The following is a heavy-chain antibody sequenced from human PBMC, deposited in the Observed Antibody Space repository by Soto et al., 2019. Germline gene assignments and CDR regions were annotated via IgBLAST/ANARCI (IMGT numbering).Heavy chain of an antibody. D-gene: IGHD3-10*01. CDR2: IYYSGST. J-gene: IGHJ4*02. V-gene: IGHV4-59*01. CDR1: GGSISSYY. CDR3: ARDKTGWFV. Sequence: QVQLQESGPGLVKPSETLSLTCTVSGGSISSYYWSWIRQPPGKGLEWIGYIYYSGSTNYNSSLKSRVTISVDTSKNQFSLKLSSVTAADTAVYYCARDKTGWFVWGQGTLVTVSS.